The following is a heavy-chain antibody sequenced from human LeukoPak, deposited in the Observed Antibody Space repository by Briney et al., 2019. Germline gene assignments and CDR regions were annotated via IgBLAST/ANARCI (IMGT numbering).Heavy chain of an antibody. CDR3: ARDGGYSGYDADC. V-gene: IGHV3-30*04. Sequence: AGGSLRLSCAASGFTFSSYAMHWVRQAPGKGLEWVAVISYDGSNKYYADSVKGRFTISRDNSKNTLYLQMNSLRAEDTAVYYSARDGGYSGYDADCWGQGTLVTVSS. CDR1: GFTFSSYA. J-gene: IGHJ4*02. D-gene: IGHD5-12*01. CDR2: ISYDGSNK.